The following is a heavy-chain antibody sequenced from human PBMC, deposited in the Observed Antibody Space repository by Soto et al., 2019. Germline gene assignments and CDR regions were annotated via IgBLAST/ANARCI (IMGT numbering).Heavy chain of an antibody. CDR1: GDTFINYA. V-gene: IGHV1-69*12. J-gene: IGHJ6*02. D-gene: IGHD5-18*01. CDR3: ARGRGYSYDYGLDV. CDR2: IIPIFGTA. Sequence: QVQLVQSGAEVTKPGSSVKVSCTASGDTFINYAISWVRQAPGQGLEWMGGIIPIFGTANYAQKFQGRVTISADESTSTAYMELSSLRSEDTAVYYGARGRGYSYDYGLDVWGQGTTVTVSS.